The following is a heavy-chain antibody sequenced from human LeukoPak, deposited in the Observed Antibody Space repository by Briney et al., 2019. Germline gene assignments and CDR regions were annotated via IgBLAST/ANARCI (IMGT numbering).Heavy chain of an antibody. CDR2: IYHSGST. CDR1: GYSISSGYY. V-gene: IGHV4-38-2*02. CDR3: ASHAQLSHPFDA. D-gene: IGHD2/OR15-2a*01. J-gene: IGHJ3*01. Sequence: SETLSLTCTVSGYSISSGYYWGWIRQPPGKGLEWIGSIYHSGSTYYNPSLKSRVAISLDTSKNQFSLKLSSMTAADTAVYYGASHAQLSHPFDAWGQGTMVTVSS.